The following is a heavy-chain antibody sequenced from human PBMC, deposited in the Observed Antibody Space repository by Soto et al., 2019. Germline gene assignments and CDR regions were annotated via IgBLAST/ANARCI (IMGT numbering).Heavy chain of an antibody. J-gene: IGHJ1*01. Sequence: GGSLRLSCAASGFTFSSYWMSWVRQAPGKGLEWVANIKQDGSEKYYVDSVKGRFTISRDNAKNSLYLQMNSLRAEDTAVYYCARQYGDFLAEYFQHWGQGTLVTVSS. CDR3: ARQYGDFLAEYFQH. D-gene: IGHD4-17*01. CDR1: GFTFSSYW. CDR2: IKQDGSEK. V-gene: IGHV3-7*05.